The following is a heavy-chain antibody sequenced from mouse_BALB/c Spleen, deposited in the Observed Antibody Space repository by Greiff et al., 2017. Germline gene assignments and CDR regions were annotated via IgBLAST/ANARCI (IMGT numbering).Heavy chain of an antibody. J-gene: IGHJ4*01. CDR2: IDPSDSYT. CDR1: GYTFTSYW. Sequence: QVQLQQPGAELVKPGASVKLSCKASGYTFTSYWMHWVKQRPGQGLEWIGEIDPSDSYTNYNQKFKGKATLTVDKSSSTAYMQLSSLTSVDSAVYYCARGRYYAMDYWGQGTTGTVAS. CDR3: ARGRYYAMDY. V-gene: IGHV1-69*02.